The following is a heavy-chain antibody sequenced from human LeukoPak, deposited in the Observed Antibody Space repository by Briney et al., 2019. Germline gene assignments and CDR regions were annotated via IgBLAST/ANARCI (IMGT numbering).Heavy chain of an antibody. CDR3: ARYCSSTSCYRSPDAFDI. CDR1: GFTFSSYA. Sequence: GGSLRLSCAASGFTFSSYAMSWVRQAPGKGLEWVSAISGRGGSTYYADSAKGRFTISRDNSKNTLYLQMNGLRVEDTAVYYCARYCSSTSCYRSPDAFDIWGQGTMVTVSS. D-gene: IGHD2-2*01. CDR2: ISGRGGST. J-gene: IGHJ3*02. V-gene: IGHV3-23*01.